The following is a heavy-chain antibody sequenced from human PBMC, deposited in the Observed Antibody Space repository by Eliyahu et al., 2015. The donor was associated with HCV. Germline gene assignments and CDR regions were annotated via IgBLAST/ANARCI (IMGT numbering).Heavy chain of an antibody. J-gene: IGHJ4*02. CDR2: INSRGGP. CDR3: ANTRWPQPMAGYFDS. D-gene: IGHD2-15*01. V-gene: IGHV4-39*01. Sequence: QVQLQESGPGLVKSSETLSLTCXVSGGSLSESISSWGWIRQSPGKGLQWIGNINSRGGPLYTPSLKSRVSISVDTSKKQVSLNLASVTAADTAVYFCANTRWPQPMAGYFDSWGQGILVTVSS. CDR1: GGSLSESISS.